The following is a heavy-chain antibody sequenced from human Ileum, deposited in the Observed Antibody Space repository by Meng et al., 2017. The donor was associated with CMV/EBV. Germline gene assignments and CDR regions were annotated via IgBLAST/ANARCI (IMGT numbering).Heavy chain of an antibody. CDR3: ARESELLRFDH. D-gene: IGHD6-6*01. V-gene: IGHV6-1*01. Sequence: QVPPPQSGTGLLKPPAPLYRPCHMSGGSGSPHQVAWHWVKPSPLRGLEWLGRTAYRSKWDYEYSVSVESRITISPHTSKNQFSLHLRSVTPEDTAIYYCARESELLRFDHWGQGTLVTVSS. CDR2: TAYRSKWDY. CDR1: GGSGSPHQVA. J-gene: IGHJ4*02.